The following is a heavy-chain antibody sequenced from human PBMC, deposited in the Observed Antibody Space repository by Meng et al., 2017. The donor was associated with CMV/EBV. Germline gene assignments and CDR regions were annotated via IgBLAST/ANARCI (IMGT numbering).Heavy chain of an antibody. CDR3: ARDLLGYCSSTSCPPY. CDR1: GFTFSSYS. CDR2: ISISSSYI. J-gene: IGHJ4*02. V-gene: IGHV3-21*01. D-gene: IGHD2-2*01. Sequence: GGSLRLSCAASGFTFSSYSMNWVRQAPGKGLEWVSSISISSSYIYYADSVRGRFTISRDNAKNSLYLQMNSQRAEDTAVYYWARDLLGYCSSTSCPPYWGQGTLVTVSS.